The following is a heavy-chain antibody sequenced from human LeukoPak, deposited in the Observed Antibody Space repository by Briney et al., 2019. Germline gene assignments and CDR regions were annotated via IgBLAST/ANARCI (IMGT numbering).Heavy chain of an antibody. CDR2: ISTYNGNT. CDR3: ARVVSGYDFWYFDY. V-gene: IGHV1-18*01. J-gene: IGHJ4*02. Sequence: ASVKVSCKASGYTFTSYGLSWVRQAPGQGLEWMGWISTYNGNTHYAQKFQGRVTMTTDTSTSTAYMELSRLRSDDTAVYYCARVVSGYDFWYFDYWGQGTLVTVSS. CDR1: GYTFTSYG. D-gene: IGHD5-12*01.